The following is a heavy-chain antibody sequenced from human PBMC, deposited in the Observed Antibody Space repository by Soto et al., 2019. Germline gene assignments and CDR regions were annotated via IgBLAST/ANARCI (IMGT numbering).Heavy chain of an antibody. CDR1: GGSISSSSYY. CDR3: ARLMVYIDYGGNSAFDD. J-gene: IGHJ4*02. D-gene: IGHD4-17*01. CDR2: IYYSGST. Sequence: SETLSLTCTVSGGSISSSSYYWGWIRQPPGKGLEWIGSIYYSGSTYYNPSLKSRVTISVDTSKNQFSLKLSSVTAADTAVYYCARLMVYIDYGGNSAFDDWGQGTLVTVSS. V-gene: IGHV4-39*01.